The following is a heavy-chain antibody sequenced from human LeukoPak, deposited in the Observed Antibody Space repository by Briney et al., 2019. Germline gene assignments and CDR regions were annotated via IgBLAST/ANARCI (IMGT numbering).Heavy chain of an antibody. J-gene: IGHJ4*02. CDR2: ISTGGSPI. Sequence: PGGSLRLSCAASGFTFSDYYMTWIRQAPGKGLEWVSYISTGGSPIYYADSLKGRFTISRDNANNLVYLQMNSLRAEDTAVYYCARDVDYANPRHDYWGQGTLVTVSS. D-gene: IGHD4/OR15-4a*01. V-gene: IGHV3-11*04. CDR3: ARDVDYANPRHDY. CDR1: GFTFSDYY.